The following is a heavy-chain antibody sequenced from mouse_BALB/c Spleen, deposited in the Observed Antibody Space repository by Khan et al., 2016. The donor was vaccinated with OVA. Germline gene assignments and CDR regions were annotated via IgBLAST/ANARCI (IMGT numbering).Heavy chain of an antibody. D-gene: IGHD3-2*01. V-gene: IGHV1-4*01. CDR3: ARAGQLGLRGGFTY. Sequence: VQLQQSGAELARPGASVKMSCKTSGYTFTTYTLHWVKQRPGRSLEWIGYINPSNDYNNYNQKFKDKSTLTADKSSSTAYMQLSSLTSEDSAVYYCARAGQLGLRGGFTYWGQGTLVTVSA. CDR2: INPSNDYN. CDR1: GYTFTTYT. J-gene: IGHJ3*01.